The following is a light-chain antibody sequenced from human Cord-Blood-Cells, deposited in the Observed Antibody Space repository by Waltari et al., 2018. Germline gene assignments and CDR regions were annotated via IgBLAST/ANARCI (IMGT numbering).Light chain of an antibody. CDR2: AVS. J-gene: IGLJ1*01. CDR3: SSYTSSSTPRYV. V-gene: IGLV2-14*01. CDR1: SSAVGGYNY. Sequence: QSALTQPASVSGSPGQSLTISCPGTSSAVGGYNYVSWYQQHPGKAPKLMIYAVSNRPSGVSNRFSGSKSGNTASLTISGLQAEDEADYYCSSYTSSSTPRYVFGTGTKVTVL.